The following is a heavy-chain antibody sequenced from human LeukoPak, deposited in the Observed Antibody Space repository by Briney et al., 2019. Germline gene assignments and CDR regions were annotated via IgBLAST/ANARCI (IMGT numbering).Heavy chain of an antibody. D-gene: IGHD5-24*01. CDR1: GFTFSSFG. V-gene: IGHV3-74*01. CDR3: ARGRRRDGYNSQLWFDP. Sequence: GGSLRLSCSASGFTFSSFGMHWVRQAPGKGLVWVSRINSDGSSTSYADSVKGRFTISRDNAKNSLYLQMNSLRAEDTAVYYCARGRRRDGYNSQLWFDPWGQGTLVTVTS. J-gene: IGHJ5*02. CDR2: INSDGSST.